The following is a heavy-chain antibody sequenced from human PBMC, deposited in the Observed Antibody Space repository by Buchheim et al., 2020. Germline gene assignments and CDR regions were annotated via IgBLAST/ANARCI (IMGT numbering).Heavy chain of an antibody. CDR1: GGSINTRASY. J-gene: IGHJ2*01. Sequence: QLQLQESGPGLVKPSETLSLTCTVSGGSINTRASYWGWIRQPPGKGLEWIGSISYSGSTYYNPSLRSRVTMSLDTSKNHFSLKLSSVTAADTAVFYCARPHGDFRLGDWYFDLWGRGTL. CDR2: ISYSGST. D-gene: IGHD4-17*01. CDR3: ARPHGDFRLGDWYFDL. V-gene: IGHV4-39*02.